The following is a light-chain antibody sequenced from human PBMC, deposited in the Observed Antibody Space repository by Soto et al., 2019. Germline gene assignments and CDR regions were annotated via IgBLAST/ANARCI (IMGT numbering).Light chain of an antibody. CDR3: QQYGSSRV. V-gene: IGKV3-20*01. Sequence: EIVLTQSPGTLSLSPGERATLSCRASQSVSSSYLAWYQQKPGQAPRLLIYGASSRATGIPVMYSGSGSGTDFTLTISRLEPEDFAVYYCQQYGSSRVFGQGTNLEIK. CDR2: GAS. J-gene: IGKJ2*01. CDR1: QSVSSSY.